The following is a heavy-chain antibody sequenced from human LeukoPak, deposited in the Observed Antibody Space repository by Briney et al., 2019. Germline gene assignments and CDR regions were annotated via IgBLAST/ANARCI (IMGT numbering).Heavy chain of an antibody. D-gene: IGHD3-16*01. J-gene: IGHJ5*02. V-gene: IGHV1-2*02. CDR1: GYTFTGYY. CDR2: LNPNSGGT. Sequence: ASVKVSCKASGYTFTGYYMHWVRQAPGQGLEWMGWLNPNSGGTNYAQKFQGRVTMTRDTSISTAYMELSRLRSDDTAVYYCAIVMITFGGVIDPWGQGTLVTVSS. CDR3: AIVMITFGGVIDP.